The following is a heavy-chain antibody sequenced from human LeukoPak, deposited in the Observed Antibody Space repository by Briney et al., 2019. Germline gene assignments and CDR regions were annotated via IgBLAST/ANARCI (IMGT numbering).Heavy chain of an antibody. CDR1: GFTFSSYA. V-gene: IGHV3-23*01. Sequence: GGSLRLSCAASGFTFSSYAMSWVRQAPGKGLEWVSGINDSGGSTYYADSVKGRFTISRDNSKNALYLQMNTLRAEDTAVYYCAKAAAGALFQVDYWGQGTLVAVSS. CDR2: INDSGGST. CDR3: AKAAAGALFQVDY. D-gene: IGHD6-13*01. J-gene: IGHJ4*02.